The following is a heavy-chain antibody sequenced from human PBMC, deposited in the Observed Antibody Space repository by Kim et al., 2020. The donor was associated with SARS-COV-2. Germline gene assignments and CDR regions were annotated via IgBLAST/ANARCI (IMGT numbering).Heavy chain of an antibody. Sequence: PSRKSRVTISLDTSKNQFSLKLSSVTAADTAVYYCARLGYCSGGGCYFEYWGQGTLVTVSS. D-gene: IGHD2-15*01. CDR3: ARLGYCSGGGCYFEY. J-gene: IGHJ4*02. V-gene: IGHV4-59*01.